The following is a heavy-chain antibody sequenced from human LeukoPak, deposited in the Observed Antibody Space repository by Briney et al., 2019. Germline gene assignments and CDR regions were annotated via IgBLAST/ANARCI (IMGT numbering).Heavy chain of an antibody. CDR3: ARAKYCTNGVCPGDY. CDR1: GFTFDDYA. Sequence: QPGGSLRLSCAVSGFTFDDYAMHWVRQVPGKGLEWVSGINWNSDSIGYADSVKGRLTTSRDNAKNSLYLQMNSLRAEDTAVYYCARAKYCTNGVCPGDYWGQGALVTVSS. CDR2: INWNSDSI. D-gene: IGHD2-8*01. V-gene: IGHV3-9*01. J-gene: IGHJ4*02.